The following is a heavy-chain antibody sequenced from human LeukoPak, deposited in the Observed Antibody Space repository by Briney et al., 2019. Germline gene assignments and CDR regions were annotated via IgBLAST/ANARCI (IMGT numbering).Heavy chain of an antibody. J-gene: IGHJ4*02. V-gene: IGHV3-23*01. Sequence: PGGSLRLSCAASGFTFSGYAMSWVRQAPGKGLEWVSAISGSGGSTYYADSVKGRFTISRDNSKNTLYLQMNSLRAEDTAVYYCAKSPYYYDSSGSAYWGQGTLVTVSS. CDR1: GFTFSGYA. CDR2: ISGSGGST. D-gene: IGHD3-22*01. CDR3: AKSPYYYDSSGSAY.